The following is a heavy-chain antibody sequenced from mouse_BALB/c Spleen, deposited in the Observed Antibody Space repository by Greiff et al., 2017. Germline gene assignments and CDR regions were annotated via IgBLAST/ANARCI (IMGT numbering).Heavy chain of an antibody. D-gene: IGHD2-4*01. Sequence: EVKLLESGGGLVQPGGSLKLSCAASGFDFSRYWMSWVRQAPGKGLEWIGEINPDSSTINYTPSLKDKFIISRDNAKNTLYLQMSKVRSEDTALYYCARPMITTGGFAWWGQGTLVTVSA. CDR2: INPDSSTI. CDR3: ARPMITTGGFAW. V-gene: IGHV4-1*02. CDR1: GFDFSRYW. J-gene: IGHJ3*01.